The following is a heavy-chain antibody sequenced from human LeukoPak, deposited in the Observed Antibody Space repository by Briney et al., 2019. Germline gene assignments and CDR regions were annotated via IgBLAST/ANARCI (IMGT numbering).Heavy chain of an antibody. CDR3: ARQDIVVVPAATHDAFDI. Sequence: SGTLSLTCAVSGDSISSSQWWSWVRQPPGKGLEWIGSIYYSGSTYYNPSLKSRVTISVDTSKNQFSLKLSSVTAADTAVYYCARQDIVVVPAATHDAFDIWGQGTMVTVSS. D-gene: IGHD2-2*01. CDR1: GDSISSSQW. J-gene: IGHJ3*02. CDR2: IYYSGST. V-gene: IGHV4-4*02.